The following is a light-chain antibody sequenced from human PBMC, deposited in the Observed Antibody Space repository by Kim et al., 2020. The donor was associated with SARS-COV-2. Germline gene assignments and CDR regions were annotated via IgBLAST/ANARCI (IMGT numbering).Light chain of an antibody. CDR1: SGHSSYA. CDR3: QTWGTGLRV. CDR2: LNSDGSH. V-gene: IGLV4-69*01. Sequence: SVKLTCTLSSGHSSYAIAWHQQQPEKGPRYLMKLNSDGSHSKGDGIPDRFSGSSSGAERYLTISSLQSEDEADYYCQTWGTGLRVFGGGTQLTVL. J-gene: IGLJ3*02.